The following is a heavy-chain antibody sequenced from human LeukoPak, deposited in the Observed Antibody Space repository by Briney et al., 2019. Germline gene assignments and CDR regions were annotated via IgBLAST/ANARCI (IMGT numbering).Heavy chain of an antibody. V-gene: IGHV3-49*04. CDR1: GFSFGDNA. J-gene: IGHJ4*02. D-gene: IGHD6-13*01. CDR2: IRSKAYGGTT. Sequence: GGSLRLSCTASGFSFGDNAMSWVRQAQGKGLGWEGFIRSKAYGGTTEYASSVKGRFTISRDDYKSIAYLQMNSLKTEDTAVYYCTRVEVNYGQQLWDYFDYWGQGTLVTVSS. CDR3: TRVEVNYGQQLWDYFDY.